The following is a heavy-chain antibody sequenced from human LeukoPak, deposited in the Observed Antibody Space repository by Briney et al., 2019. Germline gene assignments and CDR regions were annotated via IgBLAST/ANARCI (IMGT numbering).Heavy chain of an antibody. V-gene: IGHV4-39*01. J-gene: IGHJ4*02. CDR2: IYYSGST. D-gene: IGHD3-16*02. CDR3: ARQPLRLGELSSPTLFDY. Sequence: SETLSLTCTVSGGSISSSSYYWGWIRQPPGKGLEWIGSIYYSGSTYYNPSLKSRVTISVDTSKNQFSLKLSSVTAADTAVYYCARQPLRLGELSSPTLFDYWGQGTLVTVSS. CDR1: GGSISSSSYY.